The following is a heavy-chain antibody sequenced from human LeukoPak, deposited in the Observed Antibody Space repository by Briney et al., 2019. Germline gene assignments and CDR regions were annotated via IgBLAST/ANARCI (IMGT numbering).Heavy chain of an antibody. V-gene: IGHV3-30*18. CDR3: AKSRSDILTGYYGPFDY. CDR2: ISYDGSNK. Sequence: GRSLRLSCAASGFTFSSYGMHWVRQAPGKGLEWVAVISYDGSNKYYADSVKGRFTISRDNSKNTLYLQMNSLRAEDMAVYYCAKSRSDILTGYYGPFDYWGQGTLVTVSS. D-gene: IGHD3-9*01. CDR1: GFTFSSYG. J-gene: IGHJ4*02.